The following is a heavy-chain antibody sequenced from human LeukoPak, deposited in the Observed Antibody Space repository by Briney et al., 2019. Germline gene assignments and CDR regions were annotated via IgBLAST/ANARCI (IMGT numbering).Heavy chain of an antibody. CDR3: ARGRREFTIFGVVFTFDY. Sequence: SETLSLTCTVSGGSMSSSSYYWGWIRQPPGKGLEWIVSISYSGITYYNPSLKSRVTMSVDTSKNQFSLKLSSVTAADTAVYYCARGRREFTIFGVVFTFDYWGQGTLVTVSS. V-gene: IGHV4-39*07. CDR1: GGSMSSSSYY. D-gene: IGHD3-3*01. CDR2: ISYSGIT. J-gene: IGHJ4*02.